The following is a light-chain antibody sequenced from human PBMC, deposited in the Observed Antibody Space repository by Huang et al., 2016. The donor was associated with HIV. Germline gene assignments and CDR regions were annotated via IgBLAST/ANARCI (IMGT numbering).Light chain of an antibody. CDR2: LGS. Sequence: DIVMTQSPLSLLVPPGEPASITCRSSQSLQQSNGYNYLDWYLQKHGQSPQLLIYLGSNRASGVPDRFSGSGSGTDFTLKISRVEAEDVGVYYCKQSLQTPYTFGQGTKLEIK. CDR1: QSLQQSNGYNY. V-gene: IGKV2-28*01. CDR3: KQSLQTPYT. J-gene: IGKJ2*01.